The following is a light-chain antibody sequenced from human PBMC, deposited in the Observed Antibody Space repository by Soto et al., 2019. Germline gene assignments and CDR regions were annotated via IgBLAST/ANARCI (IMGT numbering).Light chain of an antibody. Sequence: IVLTPAPSTLPLPPWARDPLSCRESQSVRRSYLAWYQQNPGQAPRLLIYDTSNRAAGVPARFSGSGSGTDFTLTIDRLEPEDLAVYDCQQRSNCLITFGQGTRL. J-gene: IGKJ5*01. V-gene: IGKV3D-20*02. CDR1: QSVRRSY. CDR2: DTS. CDR3: QQRSNCLIT.